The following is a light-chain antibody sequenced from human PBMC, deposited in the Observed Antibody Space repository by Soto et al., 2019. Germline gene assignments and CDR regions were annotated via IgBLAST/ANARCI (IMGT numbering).Light chain of an antibody. CDR2: AAS. J-gene: IGKJ4*02. CDR3: QQFRSYPAP. V-gene: IGKV1-9*01. CDR1: QDISSY. Sequence: ASQDISSYLAWYQQKPGKAPTLLIYAASTLQSGVPSRFSGSGFGTEFTLTISRLQPEDFASYHCQQFRSYPAPFGGGTKVDIK.